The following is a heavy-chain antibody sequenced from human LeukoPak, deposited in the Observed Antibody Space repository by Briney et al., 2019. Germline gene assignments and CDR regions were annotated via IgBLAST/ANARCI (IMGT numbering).Heavy chain of an antibody. D-gene: IGHD4-23*01. Sequence: PSETLSLTCIVSGGSMNNYYWGWMRQPAEKGLEGIGRIRTTGSTNYNPSLNSRVTMSMDTSKKQFSLKLTSATAADTAVYYCARSDYGGDASYDAFDLWGQGTMVTVSS. V-gene: IGHV4-4*07. CDR3: ARSDYGGDASYDAFDL. CDR1: GGSMNNYY. CDR2: IRTTGST. J-gene: IGHJ3*01.